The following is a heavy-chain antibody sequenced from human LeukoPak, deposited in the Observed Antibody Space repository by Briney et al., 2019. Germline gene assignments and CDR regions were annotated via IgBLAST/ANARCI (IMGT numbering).Heavy chain of an antibody. CDR3: GRHKGMPGYSTY. CDR2: IYYSGST. CDR1: GGSISGSDYY. V-gene: IGHV4-39*01. J-gene: IGHJ4*02. D-gene: IGHD4-11*01. Sequence: SETLSLTCTVSGGSISGSDYYLGWIRQPPGKGLEWIGNIYYSGSTYYNPSLKSRVTISVDTSKNQFSLKLSSVTAADTAVYYCGRHKGMPGYSTYWGQGSLVTVSS.